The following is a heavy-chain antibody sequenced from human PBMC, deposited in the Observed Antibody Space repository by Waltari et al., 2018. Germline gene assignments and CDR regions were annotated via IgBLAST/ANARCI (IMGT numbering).Heavy chain of an antibody. Sequence: EVQLLESGGGLVQPGGSLRLSCAASGFTFSSYAMSWVRQAPGKGLEWVSVIYSGGSTYYADSVKGRFTISRDNSKNTLYLQMNSLRAEDTAVYYCANGRGYYYYYMDVWDKGTTVTVSS. V-gene: IGHV3-23*03. CDR1: GFTFSSYA. D-gene: IGHD1-26*01. J-gene: IGHJ6*03. CDR2: IYSGGST. CDR3: ANGRGYYYYYMDV.